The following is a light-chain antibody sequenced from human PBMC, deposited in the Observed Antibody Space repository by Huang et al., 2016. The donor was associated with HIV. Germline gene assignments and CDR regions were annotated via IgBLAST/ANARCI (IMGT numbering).Light chain of an antibody. Sequence: EIVLTQSPATLSFSPGERATLSCRASQSVSNYLAWYQQKPGQAPRLLIYDASNRATDNQDRFSGSGSGTDFTLTISRLEAKDSAVYYCQQRSDWLTFGGGTKVEIK. CDR2: DAS. J-gene: IGKJ4*01. CDR3: QQRSDWLT. V-gene: IGKV3-11*01. CDR1: QSVSNY.